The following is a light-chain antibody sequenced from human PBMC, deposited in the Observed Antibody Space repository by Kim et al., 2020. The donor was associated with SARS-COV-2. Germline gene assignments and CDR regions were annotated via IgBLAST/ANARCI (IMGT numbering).Light chain of an antibody. CDR1: KLGDKY. Sequence: VSPGKTASITCSGDKLGDKYTSWYQQKPGQSPVLVMYKDNKRPSGIPERFSGSNSGNTATLTISGTQAMDEADYYCQAWDGSAVVFGGGTQLTVL. CDR2: KDN. CDR3: QAWDGSAVV. J-gene: IGLJ2*01. V-gene: IGLV3-1*01.